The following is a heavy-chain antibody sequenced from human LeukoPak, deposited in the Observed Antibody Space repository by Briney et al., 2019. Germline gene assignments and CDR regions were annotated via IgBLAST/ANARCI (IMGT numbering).Heavy chain of an antibody. J-gene: IGHJ6*03. V-gene: IGHV4-59*01. CDR1: GGSISDYF. CDR2: VYNSGNT. CDR3: ARRGYYMDV. Sequence: PSETLSLTCTVSGGSISDYFWSWIRQPPGKGLEWIGYVYNSGNTNYNPSLKSRFTIPVDTPKNQFSLKLSSVTAADTAVYYCARRGYYMDVWGKGITVTVSS.